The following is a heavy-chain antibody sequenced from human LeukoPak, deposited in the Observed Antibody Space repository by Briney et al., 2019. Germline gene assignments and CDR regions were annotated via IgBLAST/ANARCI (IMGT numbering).Heavy chain of an antibody. CDR3: ARGVVIAPQTFDY. V-gene: IGHV4-59*01. CDR2: IYYSGST. D-gene: IGHD2-21*01. Sequence: SETLSLTCTVSGGSISSYYWTWIRQPPGKGLEWIGYIYYSGSTNYNPSLKSRVTISVDTSKNQFSLKLSSVTAADTAVYYCARGVVIAPQTFDYWGQGTLVTVSS. J-gene: IGHJ4*02. CDR1: GGSISSYY.